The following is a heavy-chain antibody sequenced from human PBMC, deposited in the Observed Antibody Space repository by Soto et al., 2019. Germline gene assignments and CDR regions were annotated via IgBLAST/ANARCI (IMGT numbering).Heavy chain of an antibody. CDR2: ISATGGST. CDR3: AKGRLAGNFDY. V-gene: IGHV3-23*01. CDR1: GFTFNNYA. J-gene: IGHJ4*02. Sequence: GGSLRLSCAASGFTFNNYAMNWVRQAPGKGLEWVATISATGGSTYYADSVKGRFTVSRDNSKNTLYLQMNGLRVEDTAVYYCAKGRLAGNFDYWGQGTQVTVPQ.